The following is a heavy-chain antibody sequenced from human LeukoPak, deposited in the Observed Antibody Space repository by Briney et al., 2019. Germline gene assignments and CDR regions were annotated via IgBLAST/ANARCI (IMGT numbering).Heavy chain of an antibody. D-gene: IGHD2-2*01. Sequence: PGGSLRLSCAASGFTFAGYAMSWVRQAPGKGLEWVSTISGSGGSTYDADSVKGRFTISRDNSKNTLYLQLNSLRAEDTALYYCAKDRGYCSSTSCSGLGGYFDYWGQGTLVTVSP. V-gene: IGHV3-23*01. J-gene: IGHJ4*02. CDR1: GFTFAGYA. CDR3: AKDRGYCSSTSCSGLGGYFDY. CDR2: ISGSGGST.